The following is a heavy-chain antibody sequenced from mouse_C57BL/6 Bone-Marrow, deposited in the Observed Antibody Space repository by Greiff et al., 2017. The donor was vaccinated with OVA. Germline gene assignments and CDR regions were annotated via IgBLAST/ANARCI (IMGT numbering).Heavy chain of an antibody. CDR3: ARWGYYGSSPYWYFDV. CDR1: GYTFTSYG. CDR2: IYPRSGNT. D-gene: IGHD1-1*01. Sequence: QVQLQQSGAELARPGASVKLSCKASGYTFTSYGISWVKQRTGPGLEWIGEIYPRSGNTYYNEKFKGKATLTADKSSSTAYMELRSLTSEDSAVYFCARWGYYGSSPYWYFDVWGTGTTVTVSS. J-gene: IGHJ1*03. V-gene: IGHV1-81*01.